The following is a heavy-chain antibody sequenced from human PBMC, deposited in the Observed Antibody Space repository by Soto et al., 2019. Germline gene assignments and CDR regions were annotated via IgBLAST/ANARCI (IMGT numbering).Heavy chain of an antibody. V-gene: IGHV1-69*13. D-gene: IGHD3-22*01. J-gene: IGHJ4*02. CDR2: IVPIFGTA. Sequence: VXXSCKASGGTFSXXAXXXVRQAPGQGLEWMGGIVPIFGTANYAQKFQGRVTITAGKSTSTAYMELSSLRSEDTAVYYCARGTYYYDSSGYYGPFDYWGQGTLVTVSS. CDR1: GGTFSXXA. CDR3: ARGTYYYDSSGYYGPFDY.